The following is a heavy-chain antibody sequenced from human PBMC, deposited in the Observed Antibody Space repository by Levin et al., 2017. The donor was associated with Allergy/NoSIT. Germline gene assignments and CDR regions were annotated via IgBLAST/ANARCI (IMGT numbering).Heavy chain of an antibody. Sequence: SQTLSLTCTVSGGSISGGGYHWTWIRQHPEKGLEWIGYIYYSGSTFYNPSLKSRLMISVDTSKNQFSLNVSSVTAADPAVYYCAREDGSTVDFWGQGALVTVAS. D-gene: IGHD2-2*03. CDR3: AREDGSTVDF. CDR2: IYYSGST. V-gene: IGHV4-31*03. CDR1: GGSISGGGYH. J-gene: IGHJ4*02.